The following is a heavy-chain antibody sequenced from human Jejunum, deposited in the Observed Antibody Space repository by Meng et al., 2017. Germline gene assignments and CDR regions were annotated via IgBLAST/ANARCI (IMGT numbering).Heavy chain of an antibody. J-gene: IGHJ4*02. V-gene: IGHV3-7*01. CDR1: GFPFSSSW. CDR3: ARYGHLGY. D-gene: IGHD4-17*01. CDR2: IKEDGTGQ. Sequence: ESLKIACAASGFPFSSSWMSWVRQAPGKGLEWVATIKEDGTGQKYVDSVKGRFTISRDNAKNSLYLQMNSLRAEDTAVYYCARYGHLGYWGQGTLVTVSS.